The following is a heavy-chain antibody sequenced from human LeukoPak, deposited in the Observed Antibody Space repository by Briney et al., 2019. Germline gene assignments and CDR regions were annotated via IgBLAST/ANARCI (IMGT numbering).Heavy chain of an antibody. CDR3: ARGEWDLLFDY. V-gene: IGHV4-59*01. D-gene: IGHD1-26*01. J-gene: IGHJ4*02. CDR1: GGSISSYY. Sequence: SSGTLCLTCTVSGGSISSYYWTWIRQPPGKGLEWVGHIYYSGSTNYNPSLKSRGTISADTSKNQFSLKLSSVTAADTAVYYCARGEWDLLFDYWGQGTLVTVSS. CDR2: IYYSGST.